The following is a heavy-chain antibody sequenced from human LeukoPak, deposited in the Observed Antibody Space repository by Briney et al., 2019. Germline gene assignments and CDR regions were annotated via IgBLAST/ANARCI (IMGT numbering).Heavy chain of an antibody. CDR1: GFTFSNYD. V-gene: IGHV3-13*01. CDR2: IGIPGDT. CDR3: ARAHVAAGLAFDI. J-gene: IGHJ3*02. D-gene: IGHD6-25*01. Sequence: HPGGSLRLSCAASGFTFSNYDMHWLRQATGKGLEWVSGIGIPGDTYYPDSVKGRFTISRENAKNSFYLQMNSLSAGDTAVYFCARAHVAAGLAFDIWGQGTMVTVSS.